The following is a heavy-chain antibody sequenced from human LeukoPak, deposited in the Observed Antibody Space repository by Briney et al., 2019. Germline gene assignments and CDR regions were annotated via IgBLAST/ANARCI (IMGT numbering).Heavy chain of an antibody. Sequence: PGTSLRLSCAASGFTFISYAIHWVRQAPGKGLEWVAVISFHGTDSFYADSVKGRFTISRDNSKNTLYLKMNSLRAEDTAVYYCAKGHGWEASYYYYYMDVWGKGTTVTISS. CDR3: AKGHGWEASYYYYYMDV. D-gene: IGHD1-26*01. V-gene: IGHV3-30*04. CDR1: GFTFISYA. CDR2: ISFHGTDS. J-gene: IGHJ6*03.